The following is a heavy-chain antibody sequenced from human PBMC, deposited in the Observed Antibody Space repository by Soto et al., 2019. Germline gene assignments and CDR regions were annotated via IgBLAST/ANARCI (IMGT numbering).Heavy chain of an antibody. CDR3: ASDPTSTRHGMDV. CDR2: IYSGGST. Sequence: GGSLRLSCAASGFTVSSNYMTGVRQAPGKGLEWVSVIYSGGSTYYADSVRGRFTISRHNSKSTLYLQMKSLRAEDPAVYYCASDPTSTRHGMDVWGQGTTVTVSS. CDR1: GFTVSSNY. D-gene: IGHD1-26*01. J-gene: IGHJ6*02. V-gene: IGHV3-53*01.